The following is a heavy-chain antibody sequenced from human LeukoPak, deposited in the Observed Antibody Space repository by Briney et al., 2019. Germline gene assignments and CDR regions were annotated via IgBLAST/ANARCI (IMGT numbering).Heavy chain of an antibody. V-gene: IGHV5-10-1*01. Sequence: GESLMISCKGSGYSFTSYWISWVRQMPGKGLEWMGRIDPSDSYIKYSPSFQGHVTISADKSTSTAYLQWSSLKASDTAMYYCARRVRYGSSWDFDYWGQGTLVTVSS. CDR2: IDPSDSYI. CDR1: GYSFTSYW. J-gene: IGHJ4*02. D-gene: IGHD6-13*01. CDR3: ARRVRYGSSWDFDY.